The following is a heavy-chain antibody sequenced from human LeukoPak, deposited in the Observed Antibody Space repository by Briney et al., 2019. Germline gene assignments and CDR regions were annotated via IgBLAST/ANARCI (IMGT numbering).Heavy chain of an antibody. CDR3: ARGGRRTENWFDP. CDR2: MNPNSGNT. CDR1: GCTFTSYD. J-gene: IGHJ5*02. D-gene: IGHD1-14*01. V-gene: IGHV1-8*01. Sequence: EASVKVSCKASGCTFTSYDINWVRQATGQGLEWMGWMNPNSGNTGYAQKFQGRVTMTRNTSISTAYMELSSLRSEDTAVYYCARGGRRTENWFDPWGQGTLVTVSS.